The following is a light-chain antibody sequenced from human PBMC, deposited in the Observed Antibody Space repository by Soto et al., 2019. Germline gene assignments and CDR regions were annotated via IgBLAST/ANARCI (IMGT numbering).Light chain of an antibody. J-gene: IGLJ2*01. CDR2: TDN. CDR1: SSNIGTNF. CDR3: AAWDDSLSAVV. Sequence: QSVLTQPPSSSGTPGQRVTISCSGSSSNIGTNFVYWYQQFPGTAPKLLIYTDNQRPSGVPDRFSGSKSGTSASLAISGLRSDDEAAYYCAAWDDSLSAVVFGGGTKLTVL. V-gene: IGLV1-47*01.